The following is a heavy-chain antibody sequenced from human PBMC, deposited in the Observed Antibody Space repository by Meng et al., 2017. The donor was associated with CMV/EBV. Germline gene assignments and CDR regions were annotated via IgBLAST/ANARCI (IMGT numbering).Heavy chain of an antibody. D-gene: IGHD1-26*01. CDR1: GYTFTSYG. CDR3: ARGEPSWELLTGYYYYYGMDV. Sequence: ASVKVSCKASGYTFTSYGISWVRQAPGQGLEWMGWISAYNGNTNYAQKLQGRVTMTTDTSTSTAYMELRSLRSDDTAVYYCARGEPSWELLTGYYYYYGMDVWGQGTTVTVSS. V-gene: IGHV1-18*01. J-gene: IGHJ6*02. CDR2: ISAYNGNT.